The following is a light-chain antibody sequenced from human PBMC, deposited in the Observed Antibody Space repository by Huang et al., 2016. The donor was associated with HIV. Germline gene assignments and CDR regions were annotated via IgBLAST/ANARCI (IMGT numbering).Light chain of an antibody. J-gene: IGKJ2*01. V-gene: IGKV1D-8*01. CDR1: QDINNY. CDR3: QQSYTFPYN. Sequence: VIWMTQSPFLLSASTVDRVTINCRVSQDINNYLDWYQQKPGKPPQLLIYGASTLQTGVPSRFSGTGSGTNFTLNISCLQSEDFATYYCQQSYTFPYNFGQGTKVDI. CDR2: GAS.